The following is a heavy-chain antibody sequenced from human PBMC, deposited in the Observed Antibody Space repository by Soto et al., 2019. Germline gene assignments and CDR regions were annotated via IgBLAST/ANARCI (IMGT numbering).Heavy chain of an antibody. Sequence: QVQLVQSGAEVKKPGASVKVSCKASGYTFTSYDINWVRQATGQGLEWMGWMNPNSGNTGYAQKFQGRVTRTKNTAISKAYMGRSSLSSEDGAEYYWARGGGRGVITTNCYYYYYRDVWGKGTTVTVSS. CDR1: GYTFTSYD. CDR3: ARGGGRGVITTNCYYYYYRDV. D-gene: IGHD3-10*01. V-gene: IGHV1-8*01. CDR2: MNPNSGNT. J-gene: IGHJ6*03.